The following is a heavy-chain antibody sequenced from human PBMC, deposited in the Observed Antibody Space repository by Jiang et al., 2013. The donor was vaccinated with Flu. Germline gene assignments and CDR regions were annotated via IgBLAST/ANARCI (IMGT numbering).Heavy chain of an antibody. J-gene: IGHJ3*01. CDR1: GYTFTNYW. V-gene: IGHV5-10-1*01. CDR2: IDPSDSYT. CDR3: ARHIGVSGIAAFDV. Sequence: ISCQGSGYTFTNYWISWVRQMPGKGREWMGRIDPSDSYTTYSPSFQGHVSISVDKSIGTAYIQWSSLKDSDTAMYYCARHIGVSGIAAFDVWGQGTMVTVSS. D-gene: IGHD6-19*01.